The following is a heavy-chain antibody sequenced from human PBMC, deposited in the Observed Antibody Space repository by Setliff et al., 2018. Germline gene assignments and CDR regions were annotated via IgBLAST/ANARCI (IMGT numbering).Heavy chain of an antibody. V-gene: IGHV1-18*01. CDR3: ARDSSGYMAFDI. CDR2: ISSNNGNT. D-gene: IGHD3-22*01. CDR1: GYTFTTYG. Sequence: ASVKVSCKASGYTFTTYGISWVRQAPGQGLEWMGWISSNNGNTNYAQKLQGRVTMTTDTSTSTAYMELRSLRSDDTAVYYCARDSSGYMAFDIWGQGTMVTVS. J-gene: IGHJ3*02.